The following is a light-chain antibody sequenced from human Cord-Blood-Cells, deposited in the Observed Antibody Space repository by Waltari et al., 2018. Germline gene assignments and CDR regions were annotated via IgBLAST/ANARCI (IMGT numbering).Light chain of an antibody. V-gene: IGKV3-20*01. J-gene: IGKJ2*03. CDR2: GAS. CDR3: QQYGSSPPNS. Sequence: EIVLTQSPGTLSLSPGERATLPCRASQSVSSSYLAWYQQKPGQAPRLLIYGASSRATGLPDRFSGSGSGTDFTLTISRLEPEDFAVYYCQQYGSSPPNSFGQGTKLEIK. CDR1: QSVSSSY.